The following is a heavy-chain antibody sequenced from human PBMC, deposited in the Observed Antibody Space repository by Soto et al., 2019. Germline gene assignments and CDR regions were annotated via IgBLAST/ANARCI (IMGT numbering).Heavy chain of an antibody. Sequence: QVQLVESGGGVVQPGRSLRLSCAASGFTFSSYGMHWVRQAPGKGLEWVAVISYDGSNKYYADSVKGRFTISRDNSKNTLYLQMNSLRAEDTAVYYCAKEGEVVVAAPSNHIIDNWFDPWGQGTLVTVSS. J-gene: IGHJ5*02. V-gene: IGHV3-30*18. CDR1: GFTFSSYG. CDR3: AKEGEVVVAAPSNHIIDNWFDP. D-gene: IGHD2-15*01. CDR2: ISYDGSNK.